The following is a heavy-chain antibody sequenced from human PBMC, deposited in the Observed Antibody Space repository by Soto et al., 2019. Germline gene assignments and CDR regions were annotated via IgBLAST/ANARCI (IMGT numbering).Heavy chain of an antibody. CDR3: ARGHSSGWYVDYFEY. CDR1: GGSISSSSYY. J-gene: IGHJ4*02. CDR2: IYYSGST. D-gene: IGHD6-19*01. V-gene: IGHV4-39*01. Sequence: PSETLSLTCTVSGGSISSSSYYWGWIRQPPGKGLEWIGSIYYSGSTYYNPSLKSRVTISVDTSKNQFSLKLSSVTAADTAVYYCARGHSSGWYVDYFEYWGQGTLVTVSS.